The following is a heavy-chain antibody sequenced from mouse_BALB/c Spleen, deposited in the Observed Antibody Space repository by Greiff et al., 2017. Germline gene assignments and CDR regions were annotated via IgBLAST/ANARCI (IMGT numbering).Heavy chain of an antibody. V-gene: IGHV1-80*01. CDR2: IYPGDGDT. CDR3: ARERGYYYAMDY. J-gene: IGHJ4*01. Sequence: QVQLQQSGAELVRPGSSVKISCKASGYAFSSYWMNWVKQRPGQGLEWIGQIYPGDGDTNYNGKFKGKATLTADKSSSTAYMQLSSLTSEDSAVYFCARERGYYYAMDYWGQGTSVTVSS. CDR1: GYAFSSYW.